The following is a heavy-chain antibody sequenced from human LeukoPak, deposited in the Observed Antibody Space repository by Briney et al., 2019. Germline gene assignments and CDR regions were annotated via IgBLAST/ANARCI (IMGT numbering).Heavy chain of an antibody. Sequence: ASVEVSCKASGYTFTSNGISWVRHAPGQGLEWMGWISAYNGNTNYAQKLQGRVTMTTDTSTSTAYMELRSLRSDDTAVYYCAREETNYYDSSGYFYYFDYWGQGTLVTVSS. CDR2: ISAYNGNT. CDR1: GYTFTSNG. V-gene: IGHV1-18*01. CDR3: AREETNYYDSSGYFYYFDY. J-gene: IGHJ4*02. D-gene: IGHD3-22*01.